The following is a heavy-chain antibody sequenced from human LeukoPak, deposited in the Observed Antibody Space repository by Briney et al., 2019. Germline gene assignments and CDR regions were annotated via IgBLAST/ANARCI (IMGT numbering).Heavy chain of an antibody. J-gene: IGHJ6*03. D-gene: IGHD3-3*01. V-gene: IGHV1-2*02. CDR2: INPNSGGT. CDR1: GYTFTGYY. CDR3: ARWPPHDFNMDV. Sequence: ASVKVSCKASGYTFTGYYMHWVRQAPGQGLEWMGWINPNSGGTNYAQKLQGRVTMTTDTSTSTAYMELRSLRSDDTAVYYCARWPPHDFNMDVWGKGTTVAVSS.